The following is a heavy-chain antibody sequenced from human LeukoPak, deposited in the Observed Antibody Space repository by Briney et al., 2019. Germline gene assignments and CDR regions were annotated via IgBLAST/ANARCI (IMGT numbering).Heavy chain of an antibody. CDR2: ISSGGNTI. J-gene: IGHJ4*02. Sequence: GGSLRLSCAASGFTFSSYEMNWVRQAPGKGLEWVSYISSGGNTIYYADSVKGRFTISRDNAKNSPYLQMNSLRAEDTAVYYCAREGTAMVSFDYWGQGTLVTVS. V-gene: IGHV3-48*03. D-gene: IGHD5-18*01. CDR3: AREGTAMVSFDY. CDR1: GFTFSSYE.